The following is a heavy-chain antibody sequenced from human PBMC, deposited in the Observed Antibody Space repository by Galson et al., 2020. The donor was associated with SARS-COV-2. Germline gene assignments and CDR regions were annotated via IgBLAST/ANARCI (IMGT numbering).Heavy chain of an antibody. CDR3: ARDEGYTSGWAVGGGD. D-gene: IGHD6-19*01. CDR2: IFYSGST. V-gene: IGHV4-38-2*02. CDR1: GYSINSGYF. J-gene: IGHJ4*02. Sequence: SETLSLTCTVSGYSINSGYFWGWIRQPPGKGLEWIGSIFYSGSTFYNPSLESRVTISRDTSKNQFSLKLTSVTDADTAVYYCARDEGYTSGWAVGGGDWGQGTLVTVSS.